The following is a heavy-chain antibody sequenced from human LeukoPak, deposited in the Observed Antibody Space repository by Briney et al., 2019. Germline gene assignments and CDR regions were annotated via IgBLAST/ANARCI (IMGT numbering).Heavy chain of an antibody. D-gene: IGHD2-15*01. Sequence: GESLKISCKGSGYSFTSYWIGWVRQMPGKGLEWMGIIYPGDSDTRYSPSFQGQVTISADKSISTAYLQWSSLKASDTAMYYCARGGIVVVVGDGLAEYFQHWGQGTLVTVSS. CDR2: IYPGDSDT. J-gene: IGHJ1*01. CDR1: GYSFTSYW. CDR3: ARGGIVVVVGDGLAEYFQH. V-gene: IGHV5-51*01.